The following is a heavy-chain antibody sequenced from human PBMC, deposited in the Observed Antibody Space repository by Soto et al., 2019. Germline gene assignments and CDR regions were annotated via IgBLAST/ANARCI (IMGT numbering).Heavy chain of an antibody. Sequence: GGSLRLSCVASGFSFNPYVMAWVRQAPGKGLEWVSAISGSGGSTYYADSVKGRFTISRDNSKNTLYLQMNSLRAEDTAVYYCAKGMDSSSSDYWGQGTLVTVSS. J-gene: IGHJ4*02. CDR1: GFSFNPYV. D-gene: IGHD6-6*01. V-gene: IGHV3-23*01. CDR2: ISGSGGST. CDR3: AKGMDSSSSDY.